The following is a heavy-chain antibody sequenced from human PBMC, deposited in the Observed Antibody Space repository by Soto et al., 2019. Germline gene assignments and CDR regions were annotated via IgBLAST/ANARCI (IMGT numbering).Heavy chain of an antibody. CDR3: ARDLFHLRDSLVPNAFDI. CDR1: GYTFTSYG. V-gene: IGHV1-18*01. Sequence: ASVNVSCKASGYTFTSYGISWVRQAPGQGLEWMGWISAYNGNTNYAQKLQGRVTMTTDTSTSTAYMELRSLRSDDTAVYYCARDLFHLRDSLVPNAFDIWGQGTMVTVSS. D-gene: IGHD2-21*01. J-gene: IGHJ3*02. CDR2: ISAYNGNT.